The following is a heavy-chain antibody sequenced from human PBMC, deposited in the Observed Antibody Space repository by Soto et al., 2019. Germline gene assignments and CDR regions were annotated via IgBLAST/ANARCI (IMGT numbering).Heavy chain of an antibody. CDR2: LDYSGTT. Sequence: RSLTCTVSGGSISSYYWNWIRQSPGKGLEWIASLDYSGTTNYNPSLKSRITTSVDPSKKQFSLKMRSVTAADTAVYYCARDSFPPYSSSSKGFDYWGQGSLVTVSS. CDR1: GGSISSYY. CDR3: ARDSFPPYSSSSKGFDY. D-gene: IGHD6-6*01. J-gene: IGHJ4*02. V-gene: IGHV4-59*01.